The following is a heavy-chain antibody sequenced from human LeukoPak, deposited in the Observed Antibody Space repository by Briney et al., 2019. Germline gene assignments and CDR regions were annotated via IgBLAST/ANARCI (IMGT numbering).Heavy chain of an antibody. D-gene: IGHD1-1*01. J-gene: IGHJ4*02. CDR1: GFTLRGYG. V-gene: IGHV3-30*02. Sequence: GWTLRLSCAASGFTLRGYGMHWVRQAPGKGLEGVAFIRSDGSDKSYADSVKGRFTISRDNSENKLYLQINSLRVEDTAVYYCVKDTPTTGYHLDSWGQGTLVTVSS. CDR3: VKDTPTTGYHLDS. CDR2: IRSDGSDK.